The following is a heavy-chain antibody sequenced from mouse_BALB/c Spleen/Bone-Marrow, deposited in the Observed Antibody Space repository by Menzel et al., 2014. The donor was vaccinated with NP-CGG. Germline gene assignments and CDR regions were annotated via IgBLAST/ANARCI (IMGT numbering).Heavy chain of an antibody. CDR1: GHTFTDYY. V-gene: IGHV1-84*02. Sequence: QVQLQQPGPELVKPGASVKISCKASGHTFTDYYINWVKQKPGQGLEWIGWIYPGSGNTKYNEKFKGKATLTVDTSSSTAYMQLSSLTSEDTAVYFCARILYWYFDVWGAGTTVTVSS. J-gene: IGHJ1*01. CDR2: IYPGSGNT. CDR3: ARILYWYFDV.